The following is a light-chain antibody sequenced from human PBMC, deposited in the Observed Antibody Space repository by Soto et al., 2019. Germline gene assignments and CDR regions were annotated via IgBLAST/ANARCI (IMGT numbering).Light chain of an antibody. CDR3: QQYNSYPWT. CDR1: QSISRR. Sequence: DIPMIQYPSALSASVGDRVTITCQASQSISRRLAWYQQKPGKAPKLLIYDASSLESGVPAGFSGSGSGTPFTLTIRSMQPDDFATYYGQQYNSYPWTFGHGTRVEIK. J-gene: IGKJ1*01. CDR2: DAS. V-gene: IGKV1-5*01.